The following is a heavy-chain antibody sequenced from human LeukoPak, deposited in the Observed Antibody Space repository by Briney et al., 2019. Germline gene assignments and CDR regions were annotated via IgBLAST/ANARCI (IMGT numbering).Heavy chain of an antibody. Sequence: GGSLRLSCTASGFTFSGSEMSWVRQTPGKGLEWLSNIRTDGTTTYYADPVKGRFTISRDNAANSLYLQSDRLRPDDTALYYCARSFGWHFDLWGRGTLVTVSS. J-gene: IGHJ2*01. CDR1: GFTFSGSE. D-gene: IGHD3-16*01. CDR3: ARSFGWHFDL. CDR2: IRTDGTTT. V-gene: IGHV3-48*03.